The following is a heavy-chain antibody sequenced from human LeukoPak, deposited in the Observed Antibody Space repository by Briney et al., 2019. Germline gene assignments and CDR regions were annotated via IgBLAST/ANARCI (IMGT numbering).Heavy chain of an antibody. D-gene: IGHD6-19*01. CDR3: VRAPPYSSASWGYYGMDV. Sequence: GGSLRLSCAASGLTLSRYDMHWVRQATGEGLEWVSAIGTRGDTYYAGSVKGRFTMSRENAKNSLYLQMNSLSAGDAAVYYCVRAPPYSSASWGYYGMDVWGQGTTVTVSS. CDR2: IGTRGDT. CDR1: GLTLSRYD. V-gene: IGHV3-13*01. J-gene: IGHJ6*02.